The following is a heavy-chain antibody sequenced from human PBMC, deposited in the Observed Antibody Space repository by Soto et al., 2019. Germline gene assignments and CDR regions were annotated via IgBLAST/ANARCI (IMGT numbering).Heavy chain of an antibody. V-gene: IGHV3-30-3*01. CDR2: ISYDGGNK. CDR3: ARGWCVYYYDRSGYHPGGFDI. Sequence: GGSLRLFSAASGLTLSSYWMDWVRQAPGKGLEWVAVISYDGGNKYYADSVKGRFTISRDNSKNTLYLQMNSLRAEDTAVYYWARGWCVYYYDRSGYHPGGFDIWGQGTMVTVSS. CDR1: GLTLSSYW. D-gene: IGHD3-22*01. J-gene: IGHJ3*02.